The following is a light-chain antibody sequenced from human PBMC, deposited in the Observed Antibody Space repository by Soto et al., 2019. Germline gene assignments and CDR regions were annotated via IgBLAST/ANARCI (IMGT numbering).Light chain of an antibody. CDR2: GNG. CDR1: SSNIGAGHD. Sequence: QAVLTQPPSVSGAPGQRVTISCTGSSSNIGAGHDVHWYQHLPGTAPKLLIYGNGNRPSGVPDRFSGSKSGTSASLAITGLQAEDEADYYCRSYDSNPTGSEVFGPAPKVAVL. J-gene: IGLJ1*01. V-gene: IGLV1-40*01. CDR3: RSYDSNPTGSEV.